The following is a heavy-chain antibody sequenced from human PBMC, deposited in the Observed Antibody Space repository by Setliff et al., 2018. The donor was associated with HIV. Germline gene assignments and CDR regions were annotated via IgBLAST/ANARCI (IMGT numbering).Heavy chain of an antibody. CDR3: ATRDQQLAAVGTAHDAFDI. J-gene: IGHJ3*02. CDR2: INPNTGGT. Sequence: ASVKVSCKASGYTFTDYYMHWVRQAPGQGLEWMGWINPNTGGTNYAQKFQGRVTMTRDTSISTAYMELTRLRSGDTAVYYCATRDQQLAAVGTAHDAFDIWGQGTMVTVSS. V-gene: IGHV1-2*02. CDR1: GYTFTDYY. D-gene: IGHD6-13*01.